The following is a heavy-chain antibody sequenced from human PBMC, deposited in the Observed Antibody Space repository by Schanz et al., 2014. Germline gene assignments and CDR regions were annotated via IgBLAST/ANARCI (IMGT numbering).Heavy chain of an antibody. V-gene: IGHV3-53*01. CDR1: GFTVSSNY. Sequence: EVQLVESGGGLIQPGGSLRLSCVASGFTVSSNYMSWVRQAPGKGLEWVSVIYSDGRTYYGDSVKGRFTISRDNSKNMLYLQMNSLRDEDTDMYYCAKRCSSTSCSHGAFDIWGQGTMVTVSS. CDR2: IYSDGRT. CDR3: AKRCSSTSCSHGAFDI. D-gene: IGHD2-2*01. J-gene: IGHJ3*02.